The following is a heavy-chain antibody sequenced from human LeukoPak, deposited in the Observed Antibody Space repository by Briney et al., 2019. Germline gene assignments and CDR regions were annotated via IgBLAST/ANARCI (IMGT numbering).Heavy chain of an antibody. J-gene: IGHJ6*03. CDR3: ARGGGLDYYYYYMDV. CDR1: GASISGSGYY. CDR2: IYDSGST. V-gene: IGHV4-39*07. Sequence: SETLPLTCTVSGASISGSGYYWGWIRQPPGKGLEWIGNIYDSGSTYYNASLQSRVTISVDTSKNQFSLKLSSVTAADTAVYYCARGGGLDYYYYYMDVWGKGTTVTISS. D-gene: IGHD6-6*01.